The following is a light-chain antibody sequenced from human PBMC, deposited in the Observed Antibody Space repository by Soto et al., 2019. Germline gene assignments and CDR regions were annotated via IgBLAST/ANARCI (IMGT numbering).Light chain of an antibody. CDR3: QEYIQWPPGM. CDR2: AAS. CDR1: EDISPY. J-gene: IGKJ3*01. Sequence: DIQLAQSPSFLSASVGDRVTITCRASEDISPYLAWYQQKPGTAPKLLIYAASTLQSGVPLRFSGRGSGTEFTLTISSLQSEDFAVYYCQEYIQWPPGMFGPGTTVDIK. V-gene: IGKV1-9*01.